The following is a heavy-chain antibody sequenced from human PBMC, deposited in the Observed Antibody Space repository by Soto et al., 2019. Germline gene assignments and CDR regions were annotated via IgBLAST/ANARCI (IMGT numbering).Heavy chain of an antibody. CDR2: INHSGST. CDR3: ARHPPYGPLDH. CDR1: GGSFSGYD. D-gene: IGHD4-17*01. Sequence: SETLCLTCAVYGGSFSGYDWSWIRQPPGKGLEWIGEINHSGSTNYNPSLKSRVTISVDTSKNQFSLKLSSVTAADTAVYYCARHPPYGPLDHWGQGTLVTVSS. V-gene: IGHV4-34*01. J-gene: IGHJ4*02.